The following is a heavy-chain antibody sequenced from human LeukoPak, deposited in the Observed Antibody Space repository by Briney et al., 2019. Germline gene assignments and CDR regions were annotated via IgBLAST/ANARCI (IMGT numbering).Heavy chain of an antibody. CDR2: IKQDGRDK. J-gene: IGHJ4*02. CDR3: ARTRLSSDC. Sequence: GGSLRLSCAASGFTFSSYWMTWVRQAPGKGLEWVASIKQDGRDKNYVDSVKGRFTISRDNAKNSLYLQMNSLRDEDTAVYYCARTRLSSDCWGQGTLVTVSS. CDR1: GFTFSSYW. D-gene: IGHD2/OR15-2a*01. V-gene: IGHV3-7*01.